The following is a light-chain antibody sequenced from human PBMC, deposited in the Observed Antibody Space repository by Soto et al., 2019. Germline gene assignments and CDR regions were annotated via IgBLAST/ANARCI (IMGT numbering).Light chain of an antibody. Sequence: QSVLTQPASVSGSPGQSITISCTGTSSVVGGYHYVSWYQQYPGKAPKVMIYDVSNRPSGVSNRFSGSKSGTTASLTISGLQAEDEADSYCSSYTSSITYVFGTGTKVTVL. CDR2: DVS. CDR3: SSYTSSITYV. CDR1: SSVVGGYHY. J-gene: IGLJ1*01. V-gene: IGLV2-14*01.